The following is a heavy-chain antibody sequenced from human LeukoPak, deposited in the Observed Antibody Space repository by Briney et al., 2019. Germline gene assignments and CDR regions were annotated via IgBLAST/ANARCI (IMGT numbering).Heavy chain of an antibody. V-gene: IGHV3-21*01. D-gene: IGHD4-17*01. CDR2: ISSSSSYI. CDR3: ARADSGEDWFDP. Sequence: GGSLRLSCAASGFTFSSYWMSWVRQAPGKGLEWVSSISSSSSYIYYADSVKGRFTISRDNAKNSLYLQMNSLRAEDTAVYYCARADSGEDWFDPWGQGTLVTVSS. CDR1: GFTFSSYW. J-gene: IGHJ5*02.